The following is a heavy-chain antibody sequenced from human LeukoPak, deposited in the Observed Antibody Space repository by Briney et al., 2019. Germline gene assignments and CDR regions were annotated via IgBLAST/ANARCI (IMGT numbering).Heavy chain of an antibody. J-gene: IGHJ5*02. Sequence: SETVTLTCTVSGDSVSNFYWSWIRQPAGKGLEWIGRIFTREDSNYNPSLKSRVTMSVDRSNNQVSLSLSSVTAADTAVYYCARDQYYGDYHRFDPWGQGTLVSISS. CDR2: IFTREDS. V-gene: IGHV4-4*07. CDR3: ARDQYYGDYHRFDP. D-gene: IGHD4-17*01. CDR1: GDSVSNFY.